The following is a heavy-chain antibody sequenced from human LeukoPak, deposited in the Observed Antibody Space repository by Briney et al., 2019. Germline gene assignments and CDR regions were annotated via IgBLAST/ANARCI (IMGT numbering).Heavy chain of an antibody. V-gene: IGHV4-38-2*02. CDR2: IYHSGST. CDR1: GYSISSGYY. D-gene: IGHD2/OR15-2a*01. J-gene: IGHJ5*02. Sequence: SETLSLTCTVSGYSISSGYYWGWIRQPPGKGLEWIGSIYHSGSTYYNPSLKSRVTISLDTSKNQFSLKLSSVTAADTAMYYCARDLCRDGCNRWGQGTLVTVSS. CDR3: ARDLCRDGCNR.